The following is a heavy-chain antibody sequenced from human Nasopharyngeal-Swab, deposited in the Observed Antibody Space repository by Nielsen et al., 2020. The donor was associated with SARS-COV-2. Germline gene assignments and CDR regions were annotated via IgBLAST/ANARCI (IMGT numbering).Heavy chain of an antibody. CDR3: ARLLAAGLAYFDY. CDR2: IYPGGSDT. J-gene: IGHJ4*02. D-gene: IGHD3-3*01. Sequence: VRQMPGKGLEWMGIIYPGGSDTRYSPSFQGQVTISADKSISTAYLQWSSLKASDTAMYHCARLLAAGLAYFDYWGQGTLVTVSS. V-gene: IGHV5-51*01.